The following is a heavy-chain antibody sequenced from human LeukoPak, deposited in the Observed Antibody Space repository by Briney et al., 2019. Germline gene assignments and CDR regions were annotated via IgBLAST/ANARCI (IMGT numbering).Heavy chain of an antibody. Sequence: ASVKVSCKASGYTFTGYYMHWVRQAPGQGLEWMGWINPNSGGTNYAQKFQGRVTMTRDTSISTAYMELSRLRSDDTAVYYCARRVRGVIISRNWFDPWGQGTLVTVSS. D-gene: IGHD3-10*01. J-gene: IGHJ5*02. CDR1: GYTFTGYY. CDR2: INPNSGGT. CDR3: ARRVRGVIISRNWFDP. V-gene: IGHV1-2*02.